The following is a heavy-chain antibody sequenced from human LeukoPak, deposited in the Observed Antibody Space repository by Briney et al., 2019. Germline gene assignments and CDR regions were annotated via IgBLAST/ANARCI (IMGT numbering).Heavy chain of an antibody. CDR2: VYSGTN. D-gene: IGHD1-26*01. CDR1: GGSVAGNY. CDR3: VKGGQWDLLLA. V-gene: IGHV4-59*02. J-gene: IGHJ5*01. Sequence: SETLSLTCTVSGGSVAGNYWSWIRQSPEKGLEWIGFVYSGTNNYNPSLRGRVTISEDTSKNQFSLKLTSVTAADTAVYYCVKGGQWDLLLAWGHRTLVSVSA.